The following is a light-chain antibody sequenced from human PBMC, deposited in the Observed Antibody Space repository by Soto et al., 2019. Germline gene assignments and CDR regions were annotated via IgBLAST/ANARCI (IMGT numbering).Light chain of an antibody. CDR3: QQYDNLPLT. CDR1: QDISNY. CDR2: DAS. V-gene: IGKV1-33*01. J-gene: IGKJ4*01. Sequence: DIQMTQSPSSLSASXGDRVTITCQASQDISNYLNWYQQKPGKAPKLLIYDASNLETGVPSRFSGSGSGTDFTFTISSLQPEDIATYYCQQYDNLPLTFGGGTKVDIK.